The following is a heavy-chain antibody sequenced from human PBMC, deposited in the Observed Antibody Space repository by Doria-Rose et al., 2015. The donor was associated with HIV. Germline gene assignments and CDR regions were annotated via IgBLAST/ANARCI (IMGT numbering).Heavy chain of an antibody. CDR2: IFSDDKR. J-gene: IGHJ4*02. CDR1: GVSLSSPGMG. CDR3: ARIKSSRWYHKYYFDF. Sequence: QVTLKESGPVLVKPTETLTLTCTVSGVSLSSPGMGVSWIRQPPGKALEWLANIFSDDKRSYKTSLKSRLTISRGTSKSQVVLTMTDIDPVDTATYYCARIKSSRWYHKYYFDFWGQGTLVIVSA. V-gene: IGHV2-26*01. D-gene: IGHD6-13*01.